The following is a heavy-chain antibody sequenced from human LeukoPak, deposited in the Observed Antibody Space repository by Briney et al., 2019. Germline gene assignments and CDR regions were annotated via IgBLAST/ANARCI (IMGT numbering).Heavy chain of an antibody. CDR2: IKKDGSEK. Sequence: GRSLRFSCAASGFTFSSYWMSWVRQAPGKGLEWVANIKKDGSEKYYVDSVKGRFTISRDNAKNSLYLQMNSLRAEDTAVYYCARDLYRIVVVPHYFDYWGQGTLVTVSS. CDR1: GFTFSSYW. V-gene: IGHV3-7*01. J-gene: IGHJ4*02. D-gene: IGHD3-22*01. CDR3: ARDLYRIVVVPHYFDY.